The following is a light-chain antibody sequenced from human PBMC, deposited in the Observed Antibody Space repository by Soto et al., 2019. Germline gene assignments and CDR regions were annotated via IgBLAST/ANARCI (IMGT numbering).Light chain of an antibody. Sequence: EIVLTQSPATLSLSPGERATLSCRASQSVTSNYLAWFQQKPGQAPRLLIYGASTRAAGIPARFSGTGSGTEFTLTISSLQSEDFALYYCQQYNDWPLTFGQGTKVDIK. CDR3: QQYNDWPLT. CDR1: QSVTSN. V-gene: IGKV3-15*01. J-gene: IGKJ1*01. CDR2: GAS.